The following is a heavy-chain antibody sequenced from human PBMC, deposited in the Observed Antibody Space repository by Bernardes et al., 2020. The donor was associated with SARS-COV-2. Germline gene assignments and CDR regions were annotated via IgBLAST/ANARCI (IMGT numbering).Heavy chain of an antibody. V-gene: IGHV4-59*12. D-gene: IGHD3-3*01. J-gene: IGHJ4*02. CDR2: ISYSGSS. Sequence: SETLSLTCGVSGDSLSNSFWSWIRQSPGRGLEWIGYISYSGSSDYNPSLKSRVTMSVDTSKSQFSLVLRSVTAADTAVYYCARDRGEVQTLFGAVTGPQYFDFWGQGTLVTVSS. CDR3: ARDRGEVQTLFGAVTGPQYFDF. CDR1: GDSLSNSF.